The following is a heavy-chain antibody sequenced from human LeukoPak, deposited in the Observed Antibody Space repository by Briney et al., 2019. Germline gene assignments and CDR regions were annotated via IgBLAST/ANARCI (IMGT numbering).Heavy chain of an antibody. CDR2: INCNSGGT. V-gene: IGHV1-2*06. Sequence: GASVKVSCKASGYTFAGYFIHWVPQAPGQGLEWVWLINCNSGGTEFSQKFQGRVTMTRDTSISTSYVEVSRLKSDDTAVYFCSRDLTSTPNWEFDYWGQGTLVTVSS. CDR1: GYTFAGYF. D-gene: IGHD1-26*01. J-gene: IGHJ4*02. CDR3: SRDLTSTPNWEFDY.